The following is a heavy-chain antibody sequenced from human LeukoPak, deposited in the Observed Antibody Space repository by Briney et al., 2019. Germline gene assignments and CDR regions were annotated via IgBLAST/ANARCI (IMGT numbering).Heavy chain of an antibody. V-gene: IGHV5-51*01. CDR1: GYKLTNNW. J-gene: IGHJ5*02. CDR2: IYPGYSDA. D-gene: IGHD6-19*01. Sequence: GESLKISCKISGYKLTNNWIGWVRQVPGKGLEWMGLIYPGYSDAKYSPSFQGQVTLSVDASITTAYLQWSSLKASDTAMYYCARLRQGSTGWYSWFDPWGQGTLVTVSS. CDR3: ARLRQGSTGWYSWFDP.